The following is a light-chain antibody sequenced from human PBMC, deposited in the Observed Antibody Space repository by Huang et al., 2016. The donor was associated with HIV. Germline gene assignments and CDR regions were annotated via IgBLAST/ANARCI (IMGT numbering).Light chain of an antibody. V-gene: IGKV1-5*01. Sequence: DIQMTQSPSTLSASVGDRVTITCRASQTIYNWLAWYQEKPSKAPKLLIYDVSTLEHGVPSTISGSGSGTDFTLTISSLQPDDFATYYCQQYDNYPWTFGQGTKVEI. CDR2: DVS. CDR3: QQYDNYPWT. J-gene: IGKJ1*01. CDR1: QTIYNW.